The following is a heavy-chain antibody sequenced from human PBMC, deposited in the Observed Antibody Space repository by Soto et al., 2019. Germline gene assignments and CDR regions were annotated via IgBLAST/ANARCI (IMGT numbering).Heavy chain of an antibody. CDR2: IIPIFGTA. CDR3: AMWGVGAIAEHDY. J-gene: IGHJ4*02. CDR1: GGTFSSYA. Sequence: QVQLVQSGAEVKKPGSSVKVSCKASGGTFSSYAISWVRQAPGQGLEWMGGIIPIFGTANYAQKFQGRVRVTADESTSKDYVELGRLRSEDTDVYYCAMWGVGAIAEHDYWGQGTLVTVSS. D-gene: IGHD1-26*01. V-gene: IGHV1-69*12.